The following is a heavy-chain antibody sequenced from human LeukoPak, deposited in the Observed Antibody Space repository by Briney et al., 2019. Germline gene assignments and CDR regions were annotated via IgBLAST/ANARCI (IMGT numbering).Heavy chain of an antibody. CDR2: IWYDGSNK. CDR3: AKEGNQLLTQYYYYYMDV. J-gene: IGHJ6*03. Sequence: GVSLRLSCAASGFTFSSYGMHWVRQAPGKGLEWVAVIWYDGSNKYYADSVKGRFTISRDNSKNTLYLQMNSLRAEDTAVYYCAKEGNQLLTQYYYYYMDVWGKGTTVTVSS. CDR1: GFTFSSYG. D-gene: IGHD2-2*01. V-gene: IGHV3-30*02.